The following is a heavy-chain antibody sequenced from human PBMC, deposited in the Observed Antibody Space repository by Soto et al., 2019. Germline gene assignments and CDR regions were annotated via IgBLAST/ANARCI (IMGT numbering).Heavy chain of an antibody. D-gene: IGHD3-10*01. J-gene: IGHJ4*02. Sequence: PLRLSCPASDFTLDHYAMHGVGRAPGKGLEWVSGISWNSGSIGYADSVKGRFTISRDNAKNSLYLQMNSLRAEDTALYYCAKSYGSGSRYHFDYWGQGTLVTVSS. CDR3: AKSYGSGSRYHFDY. CDR2: ISWNSGSI. V-gene: IGHV3-9*01. CDR1: DFTLDHYA.